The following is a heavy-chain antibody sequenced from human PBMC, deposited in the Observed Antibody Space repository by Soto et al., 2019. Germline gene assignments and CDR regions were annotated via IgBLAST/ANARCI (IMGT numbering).Heavy chain of an antibody. CDR2: IVVGSGDT. J-gene: IGHJ2*01. CDR3: AAVHRWLLGDWYFDL. V-gene: IGHV1-58*01. D-gene: IGHD3-22*01. Sequence: QMQVVQSGPEVKKPGTSVKVSCQASGFSFSTSAVQWVRQARGQRLEWIGWIVVGSGDTSYAQRFQDRVTITRDTSTSTVYMELSSLKYEDTAVYYCAAVHRWLLGDWYFDLWGRGTLVSVSS. CDR1: GFSFSTSA.